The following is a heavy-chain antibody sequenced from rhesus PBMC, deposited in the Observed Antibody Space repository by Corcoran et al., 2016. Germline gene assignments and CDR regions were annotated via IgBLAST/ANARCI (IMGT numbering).Heavy chain of an antibody. J-gene: IGHJ4*01. CDR2: ISSDGSKK. V-gene: IGHV3-54*02. Sequence: EVQLVESGGGLAQPGGSLRISCVGCGFTFSIYGFHWVRQAPGKGLEWVAVISSDGSKKDFADSVKERITISRDNSKNPLYLQMSNLRLEDTAVYYCTRFDYWGQGVLVTVSS. CDR3: TRFDY. CDR1: GFTFSIYG.